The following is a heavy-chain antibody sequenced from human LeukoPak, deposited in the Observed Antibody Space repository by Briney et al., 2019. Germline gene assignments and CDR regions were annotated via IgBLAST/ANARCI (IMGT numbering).Heavy chain of an antibody. Sequence: ASVKVSCKASGYTFTGYYMHWLRQAPGQGLEWMGRINPNSGGTNYAQKFQGRVTMTRDTSISTAYMELSRLRSDDTAVYYCARFFAQKNSSSSWGYYFDYWGQGTLVTVSS. J-gene: IGHJ4*02. V-gene: IGHV1-2*06. CDR1: GYTFTGYY. CDR2: INPNSGGT. CDR3: ARFFAQKNSSSSWGYYFDY. D-gene: IGHD6-6*01.